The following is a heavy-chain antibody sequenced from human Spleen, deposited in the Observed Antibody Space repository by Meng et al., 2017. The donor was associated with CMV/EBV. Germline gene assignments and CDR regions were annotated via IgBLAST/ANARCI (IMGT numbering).Heavy chain of an antibody. J-gene: IGHJ6*02. CDR1: GFTFSNYA. V-gene: IGHV4-39*07. D-gene: IGHD3-10*01. CDR2: IYFLGSS. CDR3: ARDPRVNGMDV. Sequence: GSLRLSCAASGFTFSNYAMSWVRQAPGKGLEWIGSIYFLGSSYYNPSLKSRVTISVDTSKNQFSLKLSSVTAADTAVYYCARDPRVNGMDVWGQGTTVTVSS.